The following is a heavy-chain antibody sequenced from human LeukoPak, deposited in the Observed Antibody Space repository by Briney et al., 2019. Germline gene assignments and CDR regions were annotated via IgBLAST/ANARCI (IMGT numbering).Heavy chain of an antibody. CDR1: GGSFSGYY. CDR2: INHSGST. Sequence: SETLSLTCAVYGGSFSGYYWSWIRQPLGKGLEWIGEINHSGSTNYNPSLKSRVTISVDTSKNQFSLRLSSVTAADTAVYYCARTGGTTMSYYYYGMDVWGQGTTVTVSS. CDR3: ARTGGTTMSYYYYGMDV. D-gene: IGHD1-26*01. J-gene: IGHJ6*02. V-gene: IGHV4-34*01.